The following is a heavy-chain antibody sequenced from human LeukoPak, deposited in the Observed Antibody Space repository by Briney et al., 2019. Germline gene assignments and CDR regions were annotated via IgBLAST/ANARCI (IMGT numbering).Heavy chain of an antibody. CDR3: TREGYDNGDY. Sequence: SQTLSLTCTVSGASISSGAYYWSWVRQPAGKGLEWIGRIYTSGSTNYNPSLKSRVTISLDTSQNQLSFRVTSVTAADTAMYYCTREGYDNGDYWGQGALVTVSS. CDR2: IYTSGST. J-gene: IGHJ4*02. V-gene: IGHV4-61*02. D-gene: IGHD3-16*01. CDR1: GASISSGAYY.